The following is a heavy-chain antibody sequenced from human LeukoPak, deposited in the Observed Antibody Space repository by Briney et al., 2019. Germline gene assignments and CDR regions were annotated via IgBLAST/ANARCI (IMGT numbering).Heavy chain of an antibody. D-gene: IGHD4-23*01. CDR1: GYTFTGYY. J-gene: IGHJ4*02. Sequence: ASVKVSCKASGYTFTGYYMHWVRQAPGQGLEWMGWINPNSGGTNYAQKFQGRVTMTRDTSISTAYMELNSLRSDDTAVYYCARWNGGNGPDYWGQGTLVTVSS. CDR3: ARWNGGNGPDY. V-gene: IGHV1-2*02. CDR2: INPNSGGT.